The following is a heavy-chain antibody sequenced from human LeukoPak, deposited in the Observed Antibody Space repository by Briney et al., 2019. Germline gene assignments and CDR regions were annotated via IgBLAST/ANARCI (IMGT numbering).Heavy chain of an antibody. CDR3: ARYYPETASFDY. CDR2: MNPNSGNT. J-gene: IGHJ4*02. D-gene: IGHD1-14*01. Sequence: ASVKVSCKASGYTFTSYDINWVRQAPGQGLEWMGWMNPNSGNTGYAQKFQGRVTMTRNTSISTAYMELSSLRSEDTAVYYCARYYPETASFDYWGRGTLVTVSS. CDR1: GYTFTSYD. V-gene: IGHV1-8*01.